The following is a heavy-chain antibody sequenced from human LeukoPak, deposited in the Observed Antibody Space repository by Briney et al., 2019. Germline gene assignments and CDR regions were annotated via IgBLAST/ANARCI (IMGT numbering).Heavy chain of an antibody. Sequence: SETLSLTCTVSGGSISSYYWSWIRQPPGKGLEWIGYIYYSGSTNYNPSLKSRVTISVDTSKNQFSLKLSSVTAADTAVYYCARAWSPWYFDLWGRGTLVTVSS. CDR1: GGSISSYY. V-gene: IGHV4-59*01. CDR2: IYYSGST. CDR3: ARAWSPWYFDL. J-gene: IGHJ2*01.